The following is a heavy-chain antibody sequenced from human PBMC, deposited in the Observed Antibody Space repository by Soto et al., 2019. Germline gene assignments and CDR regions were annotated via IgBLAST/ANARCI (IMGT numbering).Heavy chain of an antibody. CDR2: ISYDGGKK. Sequence: PGGSLRLSCAASGFNFRSYAMHLVRQAPGKGLEWVAVISYDGGKKYYADSVKGRFTISRDNSKNTLYVEMNSLSAEDTAVYYCAREGQPAAGTTPHNWGQGTLVTVSS. V-gene: IGHV3-30*04. D-gene: IGHD6-13*01. CDR1: GFNFRSYA. J-gene: IGHJ4*02. CDR3: AREGQPAAGTTPHN.